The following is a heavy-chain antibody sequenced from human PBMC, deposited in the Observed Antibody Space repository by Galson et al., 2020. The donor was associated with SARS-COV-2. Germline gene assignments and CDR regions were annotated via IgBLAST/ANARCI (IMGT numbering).Heavy chain of an antibody. CDR3: VGYPTNAADF. CDR1: GFSLTSGFH. Sequence: ASETLSLTCTVSGFSLTSGFHWGWVRQPPGKGLEWIGSIHHSGISYYNPSLKSRFTISVDKSKMQSSLNVRSVTAADTALYYCVGYPTNAADFWGQGTLVTVSS. CDR2: IHHSGIS. V-gene: IGHV4-38-2*02. D-gene: IGHD2-15*01. J-gene: IGHJ4*02.